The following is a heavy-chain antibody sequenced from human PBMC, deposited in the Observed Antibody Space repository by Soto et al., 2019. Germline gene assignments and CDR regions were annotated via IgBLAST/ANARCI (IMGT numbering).Heavy chain of an antibody. V-gene: IGHV4-31*03. CDR1: GGSISRGGYY. CDR3: GGLHEGYSSTWIDS. Sequence: PSETRCLTCTVSGGSISRGGYYGSWIRQHPGKGLEWIGYIYYSGSTYYNPSLKSRVTISVDTSKNQFSLKLSSVTAADTAVYYCGGLHEGYSSTWIDSWGQGALVTVSS. CDR2: IYYSGST. D-gene: IGHD6-13*01. J-gene: IGHJ4*02.